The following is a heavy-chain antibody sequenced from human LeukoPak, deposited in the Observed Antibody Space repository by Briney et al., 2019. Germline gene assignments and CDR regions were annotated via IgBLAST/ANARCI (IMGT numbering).Heavy chain of an antibody. J-gene: IGHJ6*02. CDR1: GYSFISYW. Sequence: GESLKISCQGSGYSFISYWIAWVRHMPGKGLEWMGIIYPGDSDTRYSPSFQGQVTFSADKSISTAYLQWSSLKASDTAMYYCARHQVIGDSRNGMDVWGQGTTVTVSS. CDR3: ARHQVIGDSRNGMDV. D-gene: IGHD2/OR15-2a*01. CDR2: IYPGDSDT. V-gene: IGHV5-51*01.